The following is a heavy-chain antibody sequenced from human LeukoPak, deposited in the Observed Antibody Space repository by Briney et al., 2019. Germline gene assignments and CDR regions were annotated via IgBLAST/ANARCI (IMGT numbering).Heavy chain of an antibody. CDR1: AGSINSYY. Sequence: PSETLSPTCTVSAGSINSYYWSWIRQPPGKGLEWIGYIDYSGSTNYNPSLKSRVTISVDMSKNQFSLQLGSVTAADTAFYYCASHIIYSKKPSFDHWGQGTLVTVSS. CDR3: ASHIIYSKKPSFDH. J-gene: IGHJ4*02. D-gene: IGHD4-11*01. CDR2: IDYSGST. V-gene: IGHV4-59*01.